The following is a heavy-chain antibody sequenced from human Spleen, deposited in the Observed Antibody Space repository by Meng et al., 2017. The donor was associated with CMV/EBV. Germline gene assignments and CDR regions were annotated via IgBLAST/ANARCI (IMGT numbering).Heavy chain of an antibody. D-gene: IGHD3-16*01. Sequence: GESLKISCAASGFTFSSYEMNWVRQAPGKGLEWVSSISSSSDYIYYADSVKGRFTISRDYAKNSLYLQMNSLRAEDTAVYYCARDGPGGYYFDYWGQGTLVTVSS. J-gene: IGHJ4*02. CDR2: ISSSSDYI. CDR3: ARDGPGGYYFDY. V-gene: IGHV3-21*01. CDR1: GFTFSSYE.